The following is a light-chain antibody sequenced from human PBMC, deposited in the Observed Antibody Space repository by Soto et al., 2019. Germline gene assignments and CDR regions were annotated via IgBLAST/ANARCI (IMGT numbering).Light chain of an antibody. Sequence: DIQMTQSPSSVSASVGDRVTITCRASQDINKWLAWYQQKPGLAPNXVIYKASTLKSGVPSRFSVSGSGTEGTLTISSLQPDDGATYEGQHYNSYSEAFCQGTKVDI. J-gene: IGKJ1*01. CDR1: QDINKW. V-gene: IGKV1-5*03. CDR2: KAS. CDR3: QHYNSYSEA.